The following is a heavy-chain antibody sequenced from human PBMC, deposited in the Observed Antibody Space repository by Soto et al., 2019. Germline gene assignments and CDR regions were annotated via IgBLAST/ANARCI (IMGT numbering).Heavy chain of an antibody. CDR3: AKDRAVVVPVSTSYFHYYGLDV. CDR1: GFTLDDYT. J-gene: IGHJ6*02. CDR2: VGWNGGDI. D-gene: IGHD2-2*01. Sequence: SLRLSCAASGFTLDDYTMHWGRQAPWKGLEWVSGVGWNGGDIVYADSVKGRFTVSRDNTKNSLYLEVNSLRAEDTAIYYCAKDRAVVVPVSTSYFHYYGLDVWGQGTTVTVSS. V-gene: IGHV3-9*01.